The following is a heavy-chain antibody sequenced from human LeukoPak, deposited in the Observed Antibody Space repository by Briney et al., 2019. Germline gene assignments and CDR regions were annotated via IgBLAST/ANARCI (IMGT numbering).Heavy chain of an antibody. V-gene: IGHV1-18*01. CDR1: GYPFTSYG. CDR2: ISAYNGNT. J-gene: IGHJ5*02. Sequence: GASVKVSCKASGYPFTSYGISWVRQAPGQGLEWMGWISAYNGNTNYPQKFQGRVTMTTDTSTSTAYMELRSLRSDDTAVYYCARDTWQIAAAGPGNWFDPWGQGTLVTVSS. CDR3: ARDTWQIAAAGPGNWFDP. D-gene: IGHD6-13*01.